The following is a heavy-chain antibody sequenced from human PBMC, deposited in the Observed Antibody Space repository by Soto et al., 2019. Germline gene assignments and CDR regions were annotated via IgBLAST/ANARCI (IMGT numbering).Heavy chain of an antibody. CDR3: AKEAGDN. J-gene: IGHJ4*02. D-gene: IGHD3-10*01. CDR1: GGTFNTYA. CDR2: IIPIFGIK. V-gene: IGHV1-69*01. Sequence: QMQLVQSGAEVKERGSSVKISCKTSGGTFNTYALTWVRQDPGQVLEWIGGIIPIFGIKNVAQRFQGRVTMNAYESLTTAYMEMTSLRSDDTAVYYCAKEAGDNWGQGTLVTVSS.